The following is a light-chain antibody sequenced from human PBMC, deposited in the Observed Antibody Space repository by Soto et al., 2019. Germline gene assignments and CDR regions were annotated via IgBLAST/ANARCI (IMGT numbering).Light chain of an antibody. CDR3: QKRSNWPPIT. J-gene: IGKJ5*01. CDR2: DAS. CDR1: QSVSSY. V-gene: IGKV3-11*01. Sequence: DIVLTQSTATLPCSGGERATLSCRASQSVSSYLAWYQQKPGQAPRLLIYDASNRATGIPARFSGSGSGTDFTLTISRLEPEDFAVYYCQKRSNWPPITFGQGTRLEIK.